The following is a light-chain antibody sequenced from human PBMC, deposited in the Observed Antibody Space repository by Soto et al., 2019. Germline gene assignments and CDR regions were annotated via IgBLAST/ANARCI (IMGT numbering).Light chain of an antibody. CDR3: SSYTTSSTVV. Sequence: QSVLTQPASVFGSPGQSITFSCTGTSSDVGGYNFVSWYQQHPDKAPKLMIYEVSSRPSGVSNRFSGSKSGNTASLTISGLQPEDEADYYCSSYTTSSTVVFGTGTKLTVL. V-gene: IGLV2-14*03. J-gene: IGLJ1*01. CDR1: SSDVGGYNF. CDR2: EVS.